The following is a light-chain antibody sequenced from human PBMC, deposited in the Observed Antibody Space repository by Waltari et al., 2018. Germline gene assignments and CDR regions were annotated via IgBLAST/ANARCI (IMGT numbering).Light chain of an antibody. Sequence: FILTQPHSVSEPPGKTVTISCTRTSATIHSNYVPWYQLRPGSAPTTIIFEDDQSPSGVPGRFSGFIDSSSNSASLTISGLKTEDEADYYCQSYQVFGGGTKLTVL. CDR1: SATIHSNY. CDR3: QSYQV. J-gene: IGLJ3*02. CDR2: EDD. V-gene: IGLV6-57*03.